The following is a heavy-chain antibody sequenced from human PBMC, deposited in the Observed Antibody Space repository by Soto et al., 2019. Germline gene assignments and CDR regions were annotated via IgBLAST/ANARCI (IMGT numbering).Heavy chain of an antibody. CDR2: ISYDGSNK. D-gene: IGHD3-9*01. J-gene: IGHJ5*02. Sequence: PGGSLRLSCAAPGFTFSSYAMHWVRQAPGKGLEWVAVISYDGSNKYYADSVKGRFTISRDNSKNTLYLQMNSLRAEDTAVYYCARDDTHYDILTDSWFDPWGQGTLVTVSS. CDR3: ARDDTHYDILTDSWFDP. CDR1: GFTFSSYA. V-gene: IGHV3-30-3*01.